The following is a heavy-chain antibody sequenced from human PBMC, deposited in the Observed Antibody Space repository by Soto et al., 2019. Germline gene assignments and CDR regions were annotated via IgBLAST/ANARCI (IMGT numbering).Heavy chain of an antibody. CDR1: GFTFTSSA. J-gene: IGHJ5*02. V-gene: IGHV1-58*01. CDR3: ARASWPQNWFDP. CDR2: IVVGSGNT. Sequence: SVKVSCKASGFTFTSSAVQWVRQARGQRLEWIGWIVVGSGNTNYAQKFQERVTITRDMSTSTAYMELSSLRSEDTAVYYCARASWPQNWFDPWGQGTLVTVSS.